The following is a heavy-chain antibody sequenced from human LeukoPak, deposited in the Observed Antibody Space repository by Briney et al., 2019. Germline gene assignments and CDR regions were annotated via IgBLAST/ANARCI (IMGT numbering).Heavy chain of an antibody. V-gene: IGHV3-23*01. CDR2: ISGSGGST. Sequence: GGSLRPSCAASGFTFSSYAMSWVRQTPVKGLEWVSVISGSGGSTYYADSVKGRFTISRVNSKNTLYLQMNSLRAEDTAVYYCAKDGGGYDTSGYYYGDYWGQGTLVTVSS. D-gene: IGHD3-22*01. CDR3: AKDGGGYDTSGYYYGDY. J-gene: IGHJ4*02. CDR1: GFTFSSYA.